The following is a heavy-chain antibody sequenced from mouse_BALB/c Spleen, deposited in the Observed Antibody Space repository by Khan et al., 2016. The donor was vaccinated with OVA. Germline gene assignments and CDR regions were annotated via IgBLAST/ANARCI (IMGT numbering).Heavy chain of an antibody. Sequence: QVQLKQSGPGLVAPSQTLSITCTASGFSLTSYGVHWVRQPPGKGLEWLGVIWAGGSTNYYSALMSRLSTSKDNSKSHVFLKKNSPQTDGTAMYYCARLEDIWGQGTTLTVSS. CDR2: IWAGGST. CDR1: GFSLTSYG. V-gene: IGHV2-9*02. D-gene: IGHD1-3*01. J-gene: IGHJ2*01. CDR3: ARLEDI.